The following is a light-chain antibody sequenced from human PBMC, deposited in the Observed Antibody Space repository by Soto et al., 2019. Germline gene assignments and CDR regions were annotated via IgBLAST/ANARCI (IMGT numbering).Light chain of an antibody. V-gene: IGLV2-14*01. CDR2: EVS. J-gene: IGLJ3*02. Sequence: QSALTQPASVSGSPGQSITISCTGTSSDVGGYKYVSWYQQHPDKAPKLIIFEVSNRPSGVSNRFSGSKSGDTASLTISGLRSEDEADYYCSSYTTSATLVFGGGTKLTVL. CDR3: SSYTTSATLV. CDR1: SSDVGGYKY.